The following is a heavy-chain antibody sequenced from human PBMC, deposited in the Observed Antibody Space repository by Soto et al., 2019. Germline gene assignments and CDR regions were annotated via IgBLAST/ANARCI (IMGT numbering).Heavy chain of an antibody. Sequence: ASVKVSCKASGYTFTSYAMHWVRQAPGQRLEWMGWINAGNGNTKYSQKFQGRVTITRDTSASTAYMELRSLRSDDMAVYYCARDAPEYYYDSSGYSPFDYWGQGTLVTAPQ. CDR1: GYTFTSYA. CDR2: INAGNGNT. D-gene: IGHD3-22*01. CDR3: ARDAPEYYYDSSGYSPFDY. V-gene: IGHV1-3*01. J-gene: IGHJ4*02.